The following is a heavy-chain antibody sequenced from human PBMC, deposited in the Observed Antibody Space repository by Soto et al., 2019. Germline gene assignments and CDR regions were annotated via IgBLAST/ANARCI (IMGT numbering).Heavy chain of an antibody. CDR3: AKDIIYYGSGSYSPYFDY. D-gene: IGHD3-10*01. Sequence: VQLVESGGGVVQPGRSLRLSCAASGFTFSSYGMHWVRQAPGKGLEWVAVISYDGSNKYYADSVKGRFTISRDNSKNTLYLQMNSLRAEDTAVYYCAKDIIYYGSGSYSPYFDYWGQGTLVTVSS. CDR1: GFTFSSYG. CDR2: ISYDGSNK. V-gene: IGHV3-30*18. J-gene: IGHJ4*02.